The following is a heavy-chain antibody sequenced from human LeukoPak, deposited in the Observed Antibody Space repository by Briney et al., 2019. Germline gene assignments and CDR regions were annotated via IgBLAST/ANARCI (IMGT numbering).Heavy chain of an antibody. CDR1: GGSISSYY. CDR3: AGAGYSSSWSDFDY. V-gene: IGHV4-59*01. D-gene: IGHD6-13*01. J-gene: IGHJ4*02. CDR2: IYYSGST. Sequence: PSETLSLTCTVSGGSISSYYWSWIRQPPGKGLEWIGYIYYSGSTNYNPSLKSRVTISVDTSKNQFSLKLSSVTAADTAVYYCAGAGYSSSWSDFDYWGQGTLVTVSS.